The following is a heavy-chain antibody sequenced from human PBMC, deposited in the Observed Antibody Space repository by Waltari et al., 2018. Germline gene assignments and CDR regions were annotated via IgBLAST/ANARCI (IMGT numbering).Heavy chain of an antibody. V-gene: IGHV3-30*04. CDR3: ARARDSRSRVYDAFDI. D-gene: IGHD1-26*01. Sequence: QVQLVESGGGVVQPGTSLRPSCEASGNTLRSFAMPWVRQAPGKGLEWVAVISYDGSNKYYADSVKGRFSISRDNSKNTLYLQMNSLRVDDTAVYYCARARDSRSRVYDAFDIWGQGTVVTVSS. CDR2: ISYDGSNK. J-gene: IGHJ3*02. CDR1: GNTLRSFA.